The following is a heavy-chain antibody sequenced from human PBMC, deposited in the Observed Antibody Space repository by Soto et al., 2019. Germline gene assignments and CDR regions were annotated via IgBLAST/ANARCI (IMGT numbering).Heavy chain of an antibody. CDR2: INSDGSGT. D-gene: IGHD6-19*01. CDR3: GRCPIAVADYYFDY. Sequence: QRLSCAASGFTFSTYWLHWVRQAPGKGLVWISSINSDGSGTNYADSVQGRFTISRDHANNTLYLQMRSLRAEGTAVYYCGRCPIAVADYYFDYWGQGTLVTVSS. J-gene: IGHJ4*02. V-gene: IGHV3-74*01. CDR1: GFTFSTYW.